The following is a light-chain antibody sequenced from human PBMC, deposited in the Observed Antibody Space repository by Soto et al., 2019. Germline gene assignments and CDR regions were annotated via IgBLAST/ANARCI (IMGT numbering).Light chain of an antibody. V-gene: IGLV2-14*01. CDR2: EVS. CDR1: SSDVGGYNY. Sequence: QSALTQPASVSGSPGQSITISCTGTSSDVGGYNYVSWYQQHPGKAPKLMIYEVSNRPSGVSDRFSGSKSGNTASLTISGLQAEDEADYYCSSYTISNTWVFGGGTQLTV. CDR3: SSYTISNTWV. J-gene: IGLJ3*02.